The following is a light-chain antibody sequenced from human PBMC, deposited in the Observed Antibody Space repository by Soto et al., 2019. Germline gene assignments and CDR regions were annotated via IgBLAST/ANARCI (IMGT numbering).Light chain of an antibody. CDR3: RQFNSYPIT. CDR1: QGVQNR. CDR2: NVS. V-gene: IGKV1-13*02. J-gene: IGKJ5*01. Sequence: AIQLTQSPSSLSASVGDTVTITCRASQGVQNRLTWYQQKPGKPPKLLISNVSNLENGVPSRFSGSGSGTDFTLTINSLQPGDFATYYCRQFNSYPITSGQGTRP.